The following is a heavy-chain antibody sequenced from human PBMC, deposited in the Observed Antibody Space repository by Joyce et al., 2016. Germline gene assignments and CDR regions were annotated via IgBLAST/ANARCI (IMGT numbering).Heavy chain of an antibody. J-gene: IGHJ4*02. D-gene: IGHD1-26*01. Sequence: EVHLVESGGGLVQPGGSLRLSCAASGFTFNSYWMAWVRQTQKWGLEWVANIKQNGGEQNYVDSVRGRFTISRDNAKNSLYLQMNSLGAEDTAVYYCVRDKWNSGNYPYYFDYWGQGTLVTVSS. CDR1: GFTFNSYW. V-gene: IGHV3-7*01. CDR2: IKQNGGEQ. CDR3: VRDKWNSGNYPYYFDY.